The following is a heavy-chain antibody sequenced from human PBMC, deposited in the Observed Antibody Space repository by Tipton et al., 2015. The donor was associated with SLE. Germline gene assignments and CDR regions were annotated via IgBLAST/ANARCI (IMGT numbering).Heavy chain of an antibody. CDR1: GYFISSGYY. CDR3: ARLLPMVRGWFDP. J-gene: IGHJ5*02. V-gene: IGHV4-38-2*02. CDR2: IYHSGST. Sequence: TLSLTCSVSGYFISSGYYWGWIRQPPGKGLEWIGSIYHSGSTYNNPFFKSRVTMSVDVSMNQFTLNLRSVTAADTAVYYCARLLPMVRGWFDPWGQGTLVTVSS. D-gene: IGHD3-10*01.